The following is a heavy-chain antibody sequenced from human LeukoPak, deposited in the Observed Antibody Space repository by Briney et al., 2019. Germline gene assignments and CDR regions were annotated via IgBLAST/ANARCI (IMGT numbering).Heavy chain of an antibody. D-gene: IGHD2-21*02. CDR1: GFAFSSYG. V-gene: IGHV3-33*01. CDR2: IWYDGSNK. CDR3: GRVYCGGNCYSPPLPDY. J-gene: IGHJ4*02. Sequence: GGSLRLSCAASGFAFSSYGMQWVRQAPGKGLDWVAGIWYDGSNKNYADSVKGRFTISRDNSKNTLFLQMNSLRAEDTAVYYCGRVYCGGNCYSPPLPDYWGQGTLVTVSA.